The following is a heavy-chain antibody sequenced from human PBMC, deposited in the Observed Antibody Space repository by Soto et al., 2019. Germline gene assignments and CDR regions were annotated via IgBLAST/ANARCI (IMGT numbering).Heavy chain of an antibody. CDR2: IYYSGST. Sequence: SETLSLTCTVSGGSISSGDYYWSWIRQPPGKGLEWIGYIYYSGSTYYNPSLKSRVTISVDTSKNQFSLKLSSVTAADTAVYYCARAWVISTSCYTPWGQGTLVTVSS. J-gene: IGHJ5*02. CDR1: GGSISSGDYY. D-gene: IGHD2-2*02. V-gene: IGHV4-30-4*01. CDR3: ARAWVISTSCYTP.